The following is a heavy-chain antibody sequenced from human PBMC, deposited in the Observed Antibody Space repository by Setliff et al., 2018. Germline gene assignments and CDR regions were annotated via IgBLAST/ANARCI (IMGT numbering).Heavy chain of an antibody. CDR3: ARSGDYGSGRLSP. J-gene: IGHJ5*02. CDR2: IHASGST. Sequence: SETLSLTCTVSGGSISSGDHYWSWIRQPAGKGLEWIGRIHASGSTNYNPSLKSRVTISVNTSKNQFSLKLTSVTAADTAVYYCARSGDYGSGRLSPWGQGTLVTVSS. V-gene: IGHV4-61*02. D-gene: IGHD3-10*01. CDR1: GGSISSGDHY.